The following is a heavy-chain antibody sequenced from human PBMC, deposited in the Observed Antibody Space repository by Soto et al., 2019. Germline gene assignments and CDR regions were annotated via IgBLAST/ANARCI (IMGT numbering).Heavy chain of an antibody. J-gene: IGHJ6*02. CDR2: IYYSGST. CDR3: ARSRSGGYSYGYYGMDV. Sequence: PSETLSLTCTVSGGSIISGGYYWSWIRQHPGKGLEWIGYIYYSGSTYYNPSLKSRVTISVDTSKNQFSLKLSSVTAADTAVYYCARSRSGGYSYGYYGMDVWGQGTTVTVSS. CDR1: GGSIISGGYY. D-gene: IGHD5-18*01. V-gene: IGHV4-31*03.